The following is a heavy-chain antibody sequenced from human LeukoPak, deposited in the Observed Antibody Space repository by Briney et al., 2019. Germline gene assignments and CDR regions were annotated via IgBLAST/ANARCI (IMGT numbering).Heavy chain of an antibody. CDR2: IYSGGST. CDR1: GFTFNIYA. CDR3: ARDLPWFGELSTPNAFDI. Sequence: QPGGSLRLSCAASGFTFNIYAMSWVRQAPGKGLEWVSVIYSGGSTYYADSVKGRFTISRDNSKNTLYLQMNSLRAEDTAVYYCARDLPWFGELSTPNAFDIWGQGTMVTVSS. D-gene: IGHD3-10*01. J-gene: IGHJ3*02. V-gene: IGHV3-66*01.